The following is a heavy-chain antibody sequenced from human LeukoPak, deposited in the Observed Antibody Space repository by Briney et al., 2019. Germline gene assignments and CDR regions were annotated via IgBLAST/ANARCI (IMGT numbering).Heavy chain of an antibody. CDR2: IYAGGKT. V-gene: IGHV4-61*02. Sequence: SDTLSLTCTVSGHSISTGGYFWSWIRQPAGKGLEWLGSIYAGGKTNYNPSLRSRVTISVDTSRNQSTLKLNSVTAADTAVYYCARMDYYGSGTYHSWFDPWGQGTLVTVSS. D-gene: IGHD3-10*01. J-gene: IGHJ5*02. CDR3: ARMDYYGSGTYHSWFDP. CDR1: GHSISTGGYF.